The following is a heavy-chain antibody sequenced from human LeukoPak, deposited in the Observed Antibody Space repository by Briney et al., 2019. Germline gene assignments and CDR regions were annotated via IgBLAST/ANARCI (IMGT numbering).Heavy chain of an antibody. CDR3: ARQLGYGYAFDI. CDR2: IYPGDSDT. J-gene: IGHJ3*02. Sequence: GGALEISCKGSGYNFNSYWIGWVRPVPGKGLEWMGIIYPGDSDTRYSPSFQGQVTISADKSISTAYLQWSSLKVSDTAMYYCARQLGYGYAFDIWGQGTMVTVSS. CDR1: GYNFNSYW. D-gene: IGHD5-18*01. V-gene: IGHV5-51*01.